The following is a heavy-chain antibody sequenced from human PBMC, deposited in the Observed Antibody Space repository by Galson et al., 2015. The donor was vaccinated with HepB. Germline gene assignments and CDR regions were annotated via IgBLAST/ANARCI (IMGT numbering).Heavy chain of an antibody. CDR2: INPSGGTT. D-gene: IGHD6-13*01. Sequence: SVKVSCKASGYTFTRYYIHWVRQAPGQGLEWMGIINPSGGTTSYAQKFQGRVTMTRDTSTSTVFMELSSLRSEDTAVYHCVRDEAQQLVRGVFDYWGQGTLVTITS. CDR3: VRDEAQQLVRGVFDY. CDR1: GYTFTRYY. V-gene: IGHV1-46*03. J-gene: IGHJ4*02.